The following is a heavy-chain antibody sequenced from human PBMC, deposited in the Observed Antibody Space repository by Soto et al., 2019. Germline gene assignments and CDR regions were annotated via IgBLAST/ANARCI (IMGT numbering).Heavy chain of an antibody. CDR2: INHSGST. V-gene: IGHV4-34*01. CDR3: ARTYSSSWYLGY. J-gene: IGHJ4*02. D-gene: IGHD6-13*01. CDR1: GGSFSGYY. Sequence: QVQLQQWGAGLLKPSENLSLTCAVYGGSFSGYYWSWIRQPPGKGLEWIGEINHSGSTNYNPSLKSRVTMSVDTSKNQFSLKLSSVTAADTAVYYCARTYSSSWYLGYWGQGTLVTVSS.